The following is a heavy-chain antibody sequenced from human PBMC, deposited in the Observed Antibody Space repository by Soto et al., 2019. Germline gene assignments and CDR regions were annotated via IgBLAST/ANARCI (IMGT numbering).Heavy chain of an antibody. CDR3: AREQTGITTAGGGRIDY. CDR1: GFTFSIYA. V-gene: IGHV3-30-3*01. J-gene: IGHJ4*02. Sequence: QVQLVESGGGVVQPGRSLRLSCAASGFTFSIYAMHWVRQTPGTGLECVAIMSYDGSNKYYADSVKGRFTISRDNSKYTLYLQMTSLRAEDTAVYYCAREQTGITTAGGGRIDYWGQGTRVTVSS. CDR2: MSYDGSNK. D-gene: IGHD6-13*01.